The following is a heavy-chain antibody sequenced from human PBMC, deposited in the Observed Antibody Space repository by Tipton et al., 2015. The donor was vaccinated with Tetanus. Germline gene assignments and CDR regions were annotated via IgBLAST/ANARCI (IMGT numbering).Heavy chain of an antibody. CDR1: GGSFSGYY. J-gene: IGHJ4*02. CDR3: ARSGSSGWARTGGFDY. Sequence: LRLSCAVYGGSFSGYYWSWIRQPPGKGLEWIGEINHSGSTNYNPSLKSRVTISVDTSKNQFSLKLSSVTAADTAVYYCARSGSSGWARTGGFDYWGQGTLVTVSS. D-gene: IGHD6-19*01. V-gene: IGHV4-34*01. CDR2: INHSGST.